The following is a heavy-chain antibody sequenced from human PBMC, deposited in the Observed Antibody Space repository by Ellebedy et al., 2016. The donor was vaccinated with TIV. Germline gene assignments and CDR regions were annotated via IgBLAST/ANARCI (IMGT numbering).Heavy chain of an antibody. V-gene: IGHV3-30-3*01. CDR3: ARANTAMVRRNHMDV. J-gene: IGHJ6*02. Sequence: PGGSLRLSCAASGFTFSSYAMHWVRQAPGKGLEWVAVISYDGSNKYYADSVKGRFTISRDNSKNTLYLQMNSLRAEDTAVYYCARANTAMVRRNHMDVWGQGTTVTVSS. CDR1: GFTFSSYA. D-gene: IGHD5-18*01. CDR2: ISYDGSNK.